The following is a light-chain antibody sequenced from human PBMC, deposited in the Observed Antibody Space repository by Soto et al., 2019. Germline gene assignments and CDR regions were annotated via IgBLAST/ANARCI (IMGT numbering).Light chain of an antibody. J-gene: IGLJ1*01. CDR3: SSYTSSSTLYV. V-gene: IGLV2-14*01. CDR1: SSDVGGYNY. CDR2: EVS. Sequence: QSALTQPASVSGSPGQSMTISCTGTSSDVGGYNYVSWYQQHPGKAPKLMIYEVSNRPSGVSNRFSGSKSGNTASLTISGLQADDEADYYCSSYTSSSTLYVFGTGTKMTVL.